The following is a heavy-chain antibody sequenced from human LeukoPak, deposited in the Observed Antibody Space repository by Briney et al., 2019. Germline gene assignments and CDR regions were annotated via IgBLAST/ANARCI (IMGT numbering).Heavy chain of an antibody. CDR1: GGSISSSSYY. CDR2: IYYSGST. D-gene: IGHD1-26*01. Sequence: SETLSLTCTVSGGSISSSSYYWGWIRQPPGKGLECIGSIYYSGSTYYNPSLKSRVTISLDTSKNQFSLKLSSVTAADTAVYYCARHKQSGTYYDAFDIWGQGTMVTVSS. J-gene: IGHJ3*02. CDR3: ARHKQSGTYYDAFDI. V-gene: IGHV4-39*01.